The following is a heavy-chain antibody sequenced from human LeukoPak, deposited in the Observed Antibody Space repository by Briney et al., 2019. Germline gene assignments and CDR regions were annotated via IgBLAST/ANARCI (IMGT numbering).Heavy chain of an antibody. V-gene: IGHV4-34*01. Sequence: SETLSLTCAVYGGSFSGYYWSWIRQPPGKGLEWIGEINHSGSTNYNPSLKSRVTISVDTSKNQFSLKLSSVTAADTAVYYCARGYGSGSYKAIGYYYYYMDVWSKGTTVTVSS. J-gene: IGHJ6*03. D-gene: IGHD3-10*01. CDR2: INHSGST. CDR1: GGSFSGYY. CDR3: ARGYGSGSYKAIGYYYYYMDV.